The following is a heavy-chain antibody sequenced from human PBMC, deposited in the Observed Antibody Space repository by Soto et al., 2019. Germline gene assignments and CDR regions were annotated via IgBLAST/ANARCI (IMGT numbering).Heavy chain of an antibody. V-gene: IGHV3-15*07. CDR1: GFTFSNAW. Sequence: PGGSLRLSCAASGFTFSNAWMNWVRQAPGKGLEWVGRIKSKTDGGTTDYAAPVKGRFTISRDDSKNTLYLQMNSLKTEDTAVYYCTTAYYDSSGYYCSYWGQGTLVTVSS. D-gene: IGHD3-22*01. CDR3: TTAYYDSSGYYCSY. J-gene: IGHJ4*02. CDR2: IKSKTDGGTT.